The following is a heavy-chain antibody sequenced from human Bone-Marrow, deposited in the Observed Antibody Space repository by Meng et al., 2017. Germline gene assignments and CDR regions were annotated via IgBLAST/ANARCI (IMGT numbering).Heavy chain of an antibody. CDR3: ARGSSSSWPNFNY. V-gene: IGHV4-4*02. D-gene: IGHD6-13*01. CDR2: IYHSGSN. CDR1: AGSIISSYR. Sequence: GQRRVSGPGLVKPSGTLFLPCAAAAGSIISSYRWSWVRQAPGKGLEWIGEIYHSGSNNYNPSLKSRVTISVDKSKNQFSLKLSSVPAADTAVYYCARGSSSSWPNFNYWGQGTLVTVST. J-gene: IGHJ4*02.